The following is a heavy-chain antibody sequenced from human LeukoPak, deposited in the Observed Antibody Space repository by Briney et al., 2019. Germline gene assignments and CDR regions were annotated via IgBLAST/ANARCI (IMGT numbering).Heavy chain of an antibody. J-gene: IGHJ3*02. V-gene: IGHV3-21*01. CDR2: ISSSSSYI. CDR3: AREPNFSLYSGSGYSYAFDI. D-gene: IGHD3-10*01. CDR1: GFTFSSYS. Sequence: SPGGSLRLSCAASGFTFSSYSMNWVRQAPGKGLEWVSSISSSSSYIYYADSVKGRFTISRDNAKNSLYLQMNSLRAEDTAVYYCAREPNFSLYSGSGYSYAFDIWGQGTMVTVSS.